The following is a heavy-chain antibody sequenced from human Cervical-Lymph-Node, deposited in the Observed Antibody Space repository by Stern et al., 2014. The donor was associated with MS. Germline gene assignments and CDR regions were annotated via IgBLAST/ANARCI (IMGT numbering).Heavy chain of an antibody. CDR3: AQTRNYYDATGYHGFEI. V-gene: IGHV2-5*02. CDR2: LYWDDDK. D-gene: IGHD3-22*01. Sequence: QVTLKESGPTLVKPTQTLTLTCTFSGFSLTTSGVGVGWIRQPPGKALEWLAPLYWDDDKYYRPSLRNRLTIAKDTSKNQVVLRMTSVDPVDTATYYCAQTRNYYDATGYHGFEIWGQGTMVTVSS. CDR1: GFSLTTSGVG. J-gene: IGHJ3*02.